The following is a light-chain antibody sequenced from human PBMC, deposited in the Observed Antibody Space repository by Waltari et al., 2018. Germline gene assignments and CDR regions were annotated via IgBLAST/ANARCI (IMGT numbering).Light chain of an antibody. CDR2: ATS. Sequence: DIQMTQSPSSLSASVGDRVTITCRASQSISNNLNWYQQKPGKAPELLIHATSVLQSGVPSRFSGRGSGTDFTLTISSLQPEDFATYYCQQTYSTWTFGQGTAVEIK. J-gene: IGKJ1*01. V-gene: IGKV1-39*01. CDR3: QQTYSTWT. CDR1: QSISNN.